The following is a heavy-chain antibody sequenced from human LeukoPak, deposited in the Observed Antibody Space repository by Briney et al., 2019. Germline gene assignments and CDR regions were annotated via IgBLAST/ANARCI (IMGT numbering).Heavy chain of an antibody. V-gene: IGHV5-51*01. Sequence: GESLKISCKGSGYSFTSYWIGWVRQMPGKGLEWMGIIYPGDSDTRYSPSFRGQVTISADKSIGTAYLQWSSLKASDTAMYYGARLSVYCSSTSCYRGYYMDVWGKGTTVTVSS. CDR3: ARLSVYCSSTSCYRGYYMDV. D-gene: IGHD2-2*02. J-gene: IGHJ6*03. CDR1: GYSFTSYW. CDR2: IYPGDSDT.